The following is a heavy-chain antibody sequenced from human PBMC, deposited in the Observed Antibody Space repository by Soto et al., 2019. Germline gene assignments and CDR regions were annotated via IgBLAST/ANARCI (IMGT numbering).Heavy chain of an antibody. D-gene: IGHD2-2*02. J-gene: IGHJ6*02. CDR1: GGSISSSSYY. Sequence: RSLTCTVSGGSISSSSYYWGWIRQPPGKGLEWIGSIYYSGSTYYNPSLKSRVTISVDTSKNQFSLKPSSVTAADTAVYYCARRGRGVVPAAIPFYYYGMDVWGQGTTVTVSS. CDR3: ARRGRGVVPAAIPFYYYGMDV. V-gene: IGHV4-39*01. CDR2: IYYSGST.